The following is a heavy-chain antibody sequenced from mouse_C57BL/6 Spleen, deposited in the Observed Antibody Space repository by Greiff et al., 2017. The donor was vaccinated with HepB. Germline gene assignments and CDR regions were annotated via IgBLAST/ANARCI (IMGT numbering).Heavy chain of an antibody. V-gene: IGHV5-9-1*02. CDR2: ISSGGDYI. CDR3: TSQLGRGNYFDY. Sequence: EVKLVESGEGLVKPGGSLKLSCAASGFTFSSYAMSWVRQTPEKRLEWVAYISSGGDYIYYADTVKGRFTISRDNARNTLYLQMSSLKSEDTAMYYCTSQLGRGNYFDYWGQGTTLTVSS. D-gene: IGHD4-1*02. CDR1: GFTFSSYA. J-gene: IGHJ2*01.